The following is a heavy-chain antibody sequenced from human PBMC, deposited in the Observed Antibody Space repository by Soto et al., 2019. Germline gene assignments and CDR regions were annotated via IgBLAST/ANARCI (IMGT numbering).Heavy chain of an antibody. J-gene: IGHJ5*02. CDR1: GFSLSTNGVR. V-gene: IGHV2-5*01. D-gene: IGHD6-19*01. Sequence: SGPTLVNPTQTLTLTCTFSGFSLSTNGVRVGWIRQPPGMALEWLAIISWNDEKRYSPSLTNRLTITKDTSKNQVVLTMTNMDPVDTATYYCANRRAWSSDWYDWFDPWGQGMLVTVSS. CDR3: ANRRAWSSDWYDWFDP. CDR2: ISWNDEK.